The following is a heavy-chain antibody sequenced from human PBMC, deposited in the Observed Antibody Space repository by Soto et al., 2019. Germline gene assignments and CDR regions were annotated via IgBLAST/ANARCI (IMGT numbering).Heavy chain of an antibody. CDR2: IFYSGST. V-gene: IGHV4-39*01. CDR3: ARHEDVDTAFDY. CDR1: SGSISSSNYY. D-gene: IGHD5-18*01. J-gene: IGHJ4*02. Sequence: SETLSLTCTVSSGSISSSNYYWGWIRQPPGKGLEWIGSIFYSGSTFYNPSLKSRVTISVDTSKNQFSLTLTSVTAADTAVYYCARHEDVDTAFDYWGLGTLVTVSS.